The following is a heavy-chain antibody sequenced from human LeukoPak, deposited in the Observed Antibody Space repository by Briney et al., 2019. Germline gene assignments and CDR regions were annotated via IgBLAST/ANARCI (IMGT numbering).Heavy chain of an antibody. CDR1: GGSISSGGYY. Sequence: SQTLSLTCTVSGGSISSGGYYWSWIRQHPGKGLEWIGYIYYSGSTYYNPSLKSRVTTSVDTSKNQFSLKLSSVTAADTAVYYCARDLGLSGRTQTYSNYYYGMDVWGQGTTVTVSS. J-gene: IGHJ6*02. CDR2: IYYSGST. D-gene: IGHD4-11*01. V-gene: IGHV4-31*03. CDR3: ARDLGLSGRTQTYSNYYYGMDV.